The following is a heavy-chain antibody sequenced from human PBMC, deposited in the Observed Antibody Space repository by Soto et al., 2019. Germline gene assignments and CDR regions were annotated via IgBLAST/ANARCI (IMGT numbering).Heavy chain of an antibody. V-gene: IGHV3-23*01. CDR3: AKGVGYYYDSSGYYYFDY. D-gene: IGHD3-22*01. Sequence: PGGSLRLSCAASGFTFSSYAMSWVRQAPGKGLEWVSAISGSGGSTYYADSVKGRFTISRDNSKNTLYLQMNSLRAEDTAVYYCAKGVGYYYDSSGYYYFDYWGQGTLVTVSS. J-gene: IGHJ4*02. CDR1: GFTFSSYA. CDR2: ISGSGGST.